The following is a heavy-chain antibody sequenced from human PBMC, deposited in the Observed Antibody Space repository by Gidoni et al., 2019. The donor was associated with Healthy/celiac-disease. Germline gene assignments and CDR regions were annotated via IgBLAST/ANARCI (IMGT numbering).Heavy chain of an antibody. CDR3: ARGHYDSSGYSFDY. D-gene: IGHD3-22*01. J-gene: IGHJ4*02. CDR2: IWYDGSNK. V-gene: IGHV3-33*01. CDR1: GLPFSSYG. Sequence: QVQLVESGGGVVQPGRSLRRSCAASGLPFSSYGMHWVRQAPGKGLEWVAVIWYDGSNKYYADSVKGRFTISRDNSKNTLYLQMNSLRAEDTAVYYCARGHYDSSGYSFDYWGQGTLVTVSS.